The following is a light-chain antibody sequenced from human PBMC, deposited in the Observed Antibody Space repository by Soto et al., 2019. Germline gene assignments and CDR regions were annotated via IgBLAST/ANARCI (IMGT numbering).Light chain of an antibody. V-gene: IGLV1-44*01. CDR1: SFNIGSNT. Sequence: QPVLTQPPSASGTPGQRVTISCSGSSFNIGSNTVNWYQQLPGTAPKLLIYHHNQRPSGVPDRFSASKSGTSASLAISGLQSEDEADYYCASWDDSLNGVVFGGGTKVTVL. J-gene: IGLJ3*02. CDR2: HHN. CDR3: ASWDDSLNGVV.